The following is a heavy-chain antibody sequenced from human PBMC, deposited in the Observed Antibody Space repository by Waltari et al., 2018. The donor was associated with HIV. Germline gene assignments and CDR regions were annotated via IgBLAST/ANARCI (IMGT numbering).Heavy chain of an antibody. Sequence: QVQLVQSGAEVTKPGASVKVDCTASGYPFTSYDIHWVRQATGQGLEWMGWMNPNSGNTGYAQKFQGRVTMTRNTSISTAYMELSSLRSEDTAVYYCARGGSGSYYFQHWGQGTLVTVSS. CDR2: MNPNSGNT. D-gene: IGHD1-26*01. CDR1: GYPFTSYD. CDR3: ARGGSGSYYFQH. V-gene: IGHV1-8*01. J-gene: IGHJ1*01.